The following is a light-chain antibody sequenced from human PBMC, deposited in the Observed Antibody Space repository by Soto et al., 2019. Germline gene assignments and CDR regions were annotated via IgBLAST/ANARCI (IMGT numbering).Light chain of an antibody. J-gene: IGKJ5*01. CDR3: QQANSFPIT. CDR2: AAS. Sequence: DLPMTQSPSSVSASVGDRVTITCRASKGISSWLAWYQQKPGKAPKFLIYAASSLISGVPSRFSGSVSGPDFTLTISSLQPEDFATYYCQQANSFPITFGQGTRLEIK. V-gene: IGKV1-12*01. CDR1: KGISSW.